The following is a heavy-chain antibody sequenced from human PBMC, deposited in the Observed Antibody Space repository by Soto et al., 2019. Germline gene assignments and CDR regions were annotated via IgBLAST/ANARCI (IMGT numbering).Heavy chain of an antibody. J-gene: IGHJ4*02. D-gene: IGHD3-22*01. CDR1: GGTFSSYA. CDR3: ARVSYHYILGGECDSSGYYFDY. V-gene: IGHV1-69*01. CDR2: ISPIFGTA. Sequence: VQLVQSGAEVKKPGSSVNVSCKASGGTFSSYAISWVRQAPGQGLEWLGGISPIFGTANYEQKFPCKVMITSDEASNTAYMELSSLRYEDTAVYYCARVSYHYILGGECDSSGYYFDYWGQGTLVTVSS.